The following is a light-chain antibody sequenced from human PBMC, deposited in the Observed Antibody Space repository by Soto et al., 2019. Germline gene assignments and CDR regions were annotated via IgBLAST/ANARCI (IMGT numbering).Light chain of an antibody. V-gene: IGLV2-14*01. CDR3: SSYTSGSLRV. J-gene: IGLJ1*01. CDR2: EVS. CDR1: SSDVGGYNY. Sequence: QSSLTHPASLSGSPGQSITISCTGTSSDVGGYNYVSWYQQHPGKAPKILIYEVSYRPSGVSDRFSGSKSGNTASLTISGLQAEDEADYYCSSYTSGSLRVFGTGTKVTVL.